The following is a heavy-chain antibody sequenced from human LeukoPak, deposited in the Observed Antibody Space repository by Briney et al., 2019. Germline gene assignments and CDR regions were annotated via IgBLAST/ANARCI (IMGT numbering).Heavy chain of an antibody. Sequence: ASVKVSCKASGYTFTGYYMHWVRQAPGQGLEWMGWINPNSGGTNYAQKFQGRVTMTRDTPISTAYMELSRLRSDDTAVYYCARGGRIKYSGSYGGFDYWGQGTLVTVSS. D-gene: IGHD1-26*01. CDR3: ARGGRIKYSGSYGGFDY. CDR2: INPNSGGT. CDR1: GYTFTGYY. V-gene: IGHV1-2*02. J-gene: IGHJ4*02.